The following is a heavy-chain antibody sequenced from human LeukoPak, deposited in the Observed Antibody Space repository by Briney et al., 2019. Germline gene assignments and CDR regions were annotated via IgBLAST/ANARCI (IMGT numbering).Heavy chain of an antibody. CDR2: INCNSGDT. J-gene: IGHJ4*02. Sequence: GASVRVSCKASGYTFSDYYIHWVRQAPGQGLESLGWINCNSGDTRYAQKFQGRVTMTGDTSISTVYMELSRLRSDDTALYYCARDDAGERNDFDYWGQGTLVTVSS. CDR3: ARDDAGERNDFDY. D-gene: IGHD1-1*01. V-gene: IGHV1-2*02. CDR1: GYTFSDYY.